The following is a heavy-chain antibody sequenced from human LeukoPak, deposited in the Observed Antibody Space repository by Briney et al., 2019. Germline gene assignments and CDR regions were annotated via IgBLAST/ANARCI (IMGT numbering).Heavy chain of an antibody. CDR3: ARGSGNYYYAMDV. V-gene: IGHV3-30*04. Sequence: PTGGSLRLSCAASGFTFSSYAMHWVRQAPGKGLEWVAVISYDGSNKYYADSVKGRFTISRDNSKNTLYLQMNSLRAEDTAMYYCARGSGNYYYAMDVWGQGTTVTVSS. CDR1: GFTFSSYA. J-gene: IGHJ6*02. CDR2: ISYDGSNK. D-gene: IGHD4-23*01.